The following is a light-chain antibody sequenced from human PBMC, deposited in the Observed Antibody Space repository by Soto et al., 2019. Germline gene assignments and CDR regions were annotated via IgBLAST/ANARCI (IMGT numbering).Light chain of an antibody. CDR3: QQDYNYPRT. Sequence: AIPMTQSPSSLSASVGDRVTITCRASQGIRTDVAWYQLKPGKAPKLLIFAVSNLHSGVPSRFSGSGSGTDFTLTISSLQPEDFATYYCQQDYNYPRTFGQGTKVDIK. V-gene: IGKV1-6*01. CDR1: QGIRTD. J-gene: IGKJ1*01. CDR2: AVS.